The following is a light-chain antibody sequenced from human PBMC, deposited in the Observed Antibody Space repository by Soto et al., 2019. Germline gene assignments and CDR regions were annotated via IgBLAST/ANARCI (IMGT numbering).Light chain of an antibody. V-gene: IGKV3-20*01. CDR2: GAS. CDR3: QHYDSSART. CDR1: QSVRSNF. J-gene: IGKJ4*01. Sequence: EIVLTQSPGTLSLSPGERATLSCRASQSVRSNFLAWYQQQRDQAPRLLLYGASSRPAVIPGSCSGSGSGAVIPLTISRLAHDYFEVYYGQHYDSSARTFGRGTKVDIK.